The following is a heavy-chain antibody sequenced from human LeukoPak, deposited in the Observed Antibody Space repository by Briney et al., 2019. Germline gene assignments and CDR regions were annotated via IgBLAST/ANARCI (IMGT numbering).Heavy chain of an antibody. V-gene: IGHV4-30-4*01. Sequence: PSETLSLTCTVSGGSISSGDYYWSWIRQPPGTGLEWIGYIYYSGSTYYNPSLKSRVTISVDTSKNQFSLKLSSVTAADTAVYYCAREVFPRGYSYGYFDCWGQGTLVTVSS. D-gene: IGHD5-18*01. CDR3: AREVFPRGYSYGYFDC. J-gene: IGHJ4*02. CDR1: GGSISSGDYY. CDR2: IYYSGST.